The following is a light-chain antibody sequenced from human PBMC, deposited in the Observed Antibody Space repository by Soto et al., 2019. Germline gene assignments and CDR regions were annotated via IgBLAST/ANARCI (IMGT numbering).Light chain of an antibody. Sequence: DLQITQAPSTLSASVGGKGPLTFRASQSISSWLAWYQQKPGKAPKLLIYDASSLESGVPSRFSGSGSGTEFTLTISSLQPDDFATYYCQQYNSYTWTFGQGTKVDIK. CDR3: QQYNSYTWT. CDR2: DAS. V-gene: IGKV1-5*01. CDR1: QSISSW. J-gene: IGKJ1*01.